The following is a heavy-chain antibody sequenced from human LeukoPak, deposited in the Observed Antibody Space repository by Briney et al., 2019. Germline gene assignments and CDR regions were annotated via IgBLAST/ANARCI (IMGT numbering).Heavy chain of an antibody. CDR1: GFTFDDYA. V-gene: IGHV3-9*01. D-gene: IGHD3-22*01. CDR3: AKDPSFYYDSSGYPDY. J-gene: IGHJ4*02. CDR2: ISWNSGSI. Sequence: GGSLRLSCADSGFTFDDYAMHWVRQAPGKGLEWVSGISWNSGSIGYADSVKGRFTISRDNAKNSLYLQMNSLRAEDTALYYCAKDPSFYYDSSGYPDYWGQGTLVTVSS.